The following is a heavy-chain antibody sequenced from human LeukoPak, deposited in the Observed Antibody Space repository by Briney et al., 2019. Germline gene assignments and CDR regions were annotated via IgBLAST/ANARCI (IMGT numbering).Heavy chain of an antibody. CDR1: GFKFDDYE. CDR2: TSRSGRAT. J-gene: IGHJ6*03. CDR3: ARVPGSHYYYYMDV. Sequence: GGNLTLSCATSGFKFDDYEMSWVRQVPGKGLEYVSGTSRSGRATGYGDSVKGRFTISRDNAKNSLFLQMTSLRAEDTALYHCARVPGSHYYYYMDVWGKGAAVTVSS. V-gene: IGHV3-20*01.